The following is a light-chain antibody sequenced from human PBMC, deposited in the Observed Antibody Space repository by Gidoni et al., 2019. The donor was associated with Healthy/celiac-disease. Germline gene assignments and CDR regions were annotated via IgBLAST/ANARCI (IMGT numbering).Light chain of an antibody. CDR2: KDS. CDR3: QSADSSGTFVV. V-gene: IGLV3-25*03. J-gene: IGLJ2*01. CDR1: ALPKQY. Sequence: SYALTQPPSVSVSPGQTARITCSGDALPKQYAYWYQQKPGQAPVLVIYKDSERPSGIPERFSGSSSGTTVTLTISGVQAEDEADYYWQSADSSGTFVVFGGGTKLTVL.